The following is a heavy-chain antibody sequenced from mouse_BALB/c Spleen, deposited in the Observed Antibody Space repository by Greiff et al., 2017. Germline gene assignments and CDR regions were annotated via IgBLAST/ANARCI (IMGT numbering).Heavy chain of an antibody. V-gene: IGHV1S81*02. CDR3: TRGGYYYGTSFAY. CDR1: GYTFTSYW. CDR2: INPSNGGT. J-gene: IGHJ3*01. Sequence: VQLQQSGAELAKPGASVKMSCKASGYTFTSYWMHWVKQRPGQGLEWIGEINPSNGGTNFNEKFKSKATLTVDKSSSTAYMQLSSLTSEDSAVYYCTRGGYYYGTSFAYWGQGTLVTVSA. D-gene: IGHD1-1*01.